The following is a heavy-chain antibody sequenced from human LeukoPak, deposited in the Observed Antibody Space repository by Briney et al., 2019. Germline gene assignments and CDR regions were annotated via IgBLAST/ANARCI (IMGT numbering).Heavy chain of an antibody. Sequence: GASVKVSRKPSGYTFTSYAMNWVAQAPGQGVEWVGWINTNTGNPTYAQGVTGRFVFSLDTSVMTAYLQISSLKAEDTAVYYCARANIVATIYDWFDPWGQGTLVTVSS. J-gene: IGHJ5*02. CDR3: ARANIVATIYDWFDP. D-gene: IGHD5-12*01. V-gene: IGHV7-4-1*02. CDR1: GYTFTSYA. CDR2: INTNTGNP.